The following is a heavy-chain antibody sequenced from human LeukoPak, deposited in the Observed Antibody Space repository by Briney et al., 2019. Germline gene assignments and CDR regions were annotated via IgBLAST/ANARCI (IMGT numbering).Heavy chain of an antibody. J-gene: IGHJ3*02. CDR2: VDPEDGET. Sequence: ATVKISCMVSGYTFTDYYMHWVQPAPGKGLEWMGLVDPEDGETIYAEKFQGTVTITADTSTDTAYMELSSLRSEDTAVYYCATDPSPPVVWADAFDIWGQGTMVTVSS. V-gene: IGHV1-69-2*01. CDR3: ATDPSPPVVWADAFDI. CDR1: GYTFTDYY. D-gene: IGHD2-15*01.